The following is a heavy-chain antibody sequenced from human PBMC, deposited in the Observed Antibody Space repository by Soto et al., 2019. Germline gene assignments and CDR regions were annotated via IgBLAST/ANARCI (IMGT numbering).Heavy chain of an antibody. J-gene: IGHJ4*02. CDR3: ARFVRHQLPTIDF. CDR1: GYTFTSYD. V-gene: IGHV1-8*01. D-gene: IGHD1-26*01. Sequence: GASVKVSCKASGYTFTSYDINWVRQASGQGLEWMGWMNPESGNIGYAENFQGRVTMTRDTSTSTAYMDLIGLRSDDTAVYYCARFVRHQLPTIDFWGQGTLVTVSS. CDR2: MNPESGNI.